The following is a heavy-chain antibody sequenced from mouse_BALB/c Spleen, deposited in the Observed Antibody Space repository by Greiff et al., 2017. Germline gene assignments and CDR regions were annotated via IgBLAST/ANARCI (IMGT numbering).Heavy chain of an antibody. CDR1: GFNIKDTY. V-gene: IGHV14-3*02. D-gene: IGHD2-1*01. CDR2: IDPANGNT. Sequence: VQLQQSGAELVKPGASVKLSCTASGFNIKDTYMHWVKQRPEQGLEWIGRIDPANGNTKYDPKFQCKATITADTSSNTAYLQLSSLTSEDTAVYDCARGYGNYGAMDYWGQGTSVTVSS. CDR3: ARGYGNYGAMDY. J-gene: IGHJ4*01.